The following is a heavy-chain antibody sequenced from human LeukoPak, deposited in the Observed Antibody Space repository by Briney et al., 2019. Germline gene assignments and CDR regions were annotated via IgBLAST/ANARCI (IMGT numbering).Heavy chain of an antibody. J-gene: IGHJ5*02. Sequence: GGSLRLSCATSGFSFSFYGMQWVRQAPGKGLEWVAVISYDGSNKYYADSVKGRFTISGDNSKNTLYLQMNSLRAEDTAVYYCARDHFNPKLIAAAGLGWFDPWGQGTLVTVSS. V-gene: IGHV3-30*19. CDR1: GFSFSFYG. CDR3: ARDHFNPKLIAAAGLGWFDP. CDR2: ISYDGSNK. D-gene: IGHD6-13*01.